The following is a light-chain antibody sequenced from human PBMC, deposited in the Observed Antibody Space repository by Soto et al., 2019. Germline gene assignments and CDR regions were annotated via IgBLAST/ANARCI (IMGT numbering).Light chain of an antibody. Sequence: EIVLTQSPATLSLAPGERATLSCRASQSVSSYLAWYQQKPGQAPRLLIYDASNRATGIPARFSGSGSWTDFTPTISTLQPEDFAVYYCQQRTNWPPRTFGQRTKVEFK. CDR3: QQRTNWPPRT. J-gene: IGKJ1*01. CDR2: DAS. V-gene: IGKV3-11*01. CDR1: QSVSSY.